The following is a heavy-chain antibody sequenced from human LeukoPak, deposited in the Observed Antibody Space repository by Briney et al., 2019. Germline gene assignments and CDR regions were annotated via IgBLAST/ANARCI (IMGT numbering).Heavy chain of an antibody. D-gene: IGHD5-24*01. CDR2: IKQDGSEK. CDR3: ARRRDGYNRRSYYYMDV. V-gene: IGHV3-7*01. J-gene: IGHJ6*03. Sequence: GGSLRLSCAASGFTFSSYWMSWVRQAPGKGLEWVANIKQDGSEKYYVDSVKGRFTISRDNAKNSLYLQMNSLRAEDTAVYYCARRRDGYNRRSYYYMDVWGKGTTVTVSS. CDR1: GFTFSSYW.